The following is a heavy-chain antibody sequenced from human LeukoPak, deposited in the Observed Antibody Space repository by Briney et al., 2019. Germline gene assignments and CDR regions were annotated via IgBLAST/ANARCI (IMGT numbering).Heavy chain of an antibody. V-gene: IGHV4-59*01. Sequence: SETLSLTCTVSGGSISGYYWSWIRQPPGKGLEWIGYIYYSGSTNYNPSLKSRVTISVDTSKNQFSLKLSSVTAADTAVYYCARGGRRDFGDYERGSFDYWGQGTTVTVSS. J-gene: IGHJ4*03. CDR2: IYYSGST. CDR3: ARGGRRDFGDYERGSFDY. D-gene: IGHD4-17*01. CDR1: GGSISGYY.